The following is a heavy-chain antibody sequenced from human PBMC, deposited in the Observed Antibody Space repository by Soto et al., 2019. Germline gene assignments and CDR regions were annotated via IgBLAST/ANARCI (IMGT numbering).Heavy chain of an antibody. Sequence: QVQLVQSGAEVKKPGSSVKVSCKASGGTLSSYSINWVRQATGQGLEWMGEIIPIFGTANYAQKFHGRVTITADESTSAAYMELSSLRSEDTAVYYCARDGGRHSGGIDYWGQGTLVTVSS. J-gene: IGHJ4*02. CDR1: GGTLSSYS. CDR3: ARDGGRHSGGIDY. D-gene: IGHD1-26*01. V-gene: IGHV1-69*01. CDR2: IIPIFGTA.